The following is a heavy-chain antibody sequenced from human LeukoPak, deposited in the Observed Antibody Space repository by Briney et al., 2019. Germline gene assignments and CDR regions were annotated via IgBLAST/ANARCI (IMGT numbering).Heavy chain of an antibody. J-gene: IGHJ4*02. CDR1: GGSISSYY. Sequence: PSETLSLTCTVSGGSISSYYWSWIRQPAGKGLEWIGRTYTSGSTNYNPSLKSRVTISVDTSKNQFSLKLSSVTAADTAVYYCASSVMVRGSFDYWGQGTLVTVSS. V-gene: IGHV4-4*07. CDR2: TYTSGST. CDR3: ASSVMVRGSFDY. D-gene: IGHD3-10*01.